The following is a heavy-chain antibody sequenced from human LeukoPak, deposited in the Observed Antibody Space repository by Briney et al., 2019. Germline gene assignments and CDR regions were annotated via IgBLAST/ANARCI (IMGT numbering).Heavy chain of an antibody. CDR3: ASEVAVAGTRDP. J-gene: IGHJ5*02. CDR1: GGTFSSYA. D-gene: IGHD6-19*01. Sequence: ASVKVSCKASGGTFSSYAISWVRQAPGQGLEWMGRIIPILGIANYAQKFQGRVTITADKSTSTAYMELSSLRSEDTAVYYCASEVAVAGTRDPWGQGTLVTVSS. CDR2: IIPILGIA. V-gene: IGHV1-69*04.